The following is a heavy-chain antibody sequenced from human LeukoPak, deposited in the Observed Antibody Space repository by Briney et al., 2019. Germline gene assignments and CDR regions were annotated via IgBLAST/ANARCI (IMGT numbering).Heavy chain of an antibody. CDR3: AKDLRSSSSGPDY. V-gene: IGHV3-23*01. CDR2: ISGSGGST. Sequence: GGSLRLSCAASGFTFSNYGMSWVRQAPGKGLEWVSAISGSGGSTYYADSVKGRFTISRDNPKNTLYLQIKSRRAEDTAVYYCAKDLRSSSSGPDYWGQGTLVTVSS. D-gene: IGHD6-6*01. J-gene: IGHJ4*02. CDR1: GFTFSNYG.